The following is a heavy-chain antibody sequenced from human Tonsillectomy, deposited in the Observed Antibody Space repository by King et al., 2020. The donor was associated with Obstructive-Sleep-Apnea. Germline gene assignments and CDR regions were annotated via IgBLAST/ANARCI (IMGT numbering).Heavy chain of an antibody. CDR1: GYTFTSYA. CDR3: ARDWNSSGWLGHVY. D-gene: IGHD6-19*01. Sequence: QLVQSGAEVKKPGASVKVSCKASGYTFTSYAMHWVRQAPGQRLEWMGWSNAGNGNTKYSQKFQGRVTITRDTSASTAYMELSSLRSEDTAVYYCARDWNSSGWLGHVYWGQGTLDTVSS. J-gene: IGHJ4*02. CDR2: SNAGNGNT. V-gene: IGHV1-3*01.